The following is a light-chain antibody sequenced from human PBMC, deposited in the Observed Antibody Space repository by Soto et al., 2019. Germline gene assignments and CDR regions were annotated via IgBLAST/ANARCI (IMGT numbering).Light chain of an antibody. CDR2: GPT. J-gene: IGLJ2*01. Sequence: QSVLTQPPSVSGAPGQRVTISCTGTASNIGADYAVHWYQQLPGAAPKLLIQGPTARPSGVPDRFSGSKSGTSASLAISALQPEDEGHCYCQSYDGASRIFGGGTQLTVL. V-gene: IGLV1-40*01. CDR1: ASNIGADYA. CDR3: QSYDGASRI.